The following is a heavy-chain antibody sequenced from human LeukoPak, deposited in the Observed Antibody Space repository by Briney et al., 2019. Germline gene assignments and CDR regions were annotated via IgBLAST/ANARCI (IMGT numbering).Heavy chain of an antibody. CDR1: GGSISSSSYY. J-gene: IGHJ5*02. Sequence: PSGTLSLTCTVSGGSISSSSYYWGWIRQPPGKGLEWIGSIYYSGSTYYNPSLKSRVTISVDTSKNQFSLKLSSVTAADTAVYYCARLYIAVAGTEWFDPWGQGTLVTVSS. D-gene: IGHD6-19*01. V-gene: IGHV4-39*01. CDR2: IYYSGST. CDR3: ARLYIAVAGTEWFDP.